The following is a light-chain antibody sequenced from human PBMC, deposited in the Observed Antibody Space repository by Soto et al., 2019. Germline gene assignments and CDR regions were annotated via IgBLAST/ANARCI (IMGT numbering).Light chain of an antibody. J-gene: IGKJ4*01. Sequence: DIVMTQSPDSLAVSLGERATINCKSSQSVLYNSDNKNYLAWYQQKPGQPPKLLIYWASTRESGVPDRFSGSGSGTDFTLIISSLQAEDVAVYYCQQYYNTPLTFGGGTKVDIK. CDR2: WAS. CDR1: QSVLYNSDNKNY. V-gene: IGKV4-1*01. CDR3: QQYYNTPLT.